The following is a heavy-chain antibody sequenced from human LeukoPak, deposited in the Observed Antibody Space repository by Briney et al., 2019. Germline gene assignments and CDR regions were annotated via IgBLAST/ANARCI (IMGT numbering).Heavy chain of an antibody. CDR3: ASGWQPAAIHGYYYYGMDV. CDR1: GGTFSSYA. V-gene: IGHV1-69*04. Sequence: SVKVSCKASGGTFSSYAISWVRQAPGQGLEWMGRIIPILGIANYAQKFQGRVTITADKSTSTAYMELSSLRSEDTAVYYCASGWQPAAIHGYYYYGMDVRGQGTTVTVSS. J-gene: IGHJ6*02. D-gene: IGHD2-2*01. CDR2: IIPILGIA.